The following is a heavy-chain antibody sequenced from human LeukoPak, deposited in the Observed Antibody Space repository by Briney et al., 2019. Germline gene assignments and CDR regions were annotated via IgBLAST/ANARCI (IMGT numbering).Heavy chain of an antibody. J-gene: IGHJ4*02. Sequence: GSLRLSCAASGFTFSDYYMSWIRQPPGKGLEWIGNIYYGENTYYNPSLKSRVTISIDTSKNQFYLKLSSLTAADTAVYYCARRDDSSGYHKIFDYWGPGTLVTVSS. CDR3: ARRDDSSGYHKIFDY. CDR2: IYYGENT. D-gene: IGHD3-22*01. V-gene: IGHV4-59*04. CDR1: GFTFSDYY.